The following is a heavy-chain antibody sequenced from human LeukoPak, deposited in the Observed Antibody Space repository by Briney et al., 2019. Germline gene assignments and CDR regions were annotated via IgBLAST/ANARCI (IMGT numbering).Heavy chain of an antibody. D-gene: IGHD6-13*01. V-gene: IGHV1-3*01. CDR3: ARGPWYSSSWPRRAFDI. J-gene: IGHJ3*02. CDR2: INAGNGNT. CDR1: GYTFTSYA. Sequence: GASVKVSCKASGYTFTSYAMHWVRQAPGQRLEWMGWINAGNGNTKYSQKFQGRVTITRDTSASTAYMELSSLRSEDTAVYYCARGPWYSSSWPRRAFDIWGQGTMVTVSS.